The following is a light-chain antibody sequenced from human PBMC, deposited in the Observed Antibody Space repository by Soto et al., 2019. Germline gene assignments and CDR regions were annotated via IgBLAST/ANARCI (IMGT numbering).Light chain of an antibody. CDR1: SSNIGAGYD. J-gene: IGLJ1*01. CDR3: CSYAGSYTYV. V-gene: IGLV1-40*01. Sequence: QSVLTQPPSVSGAPGQRVTISCTGSSSNIGAGYDVHWYQQLPGTAPKLLIYGNSNRPSGVPDRFSGSKSGTSASLAITGLQAEDEAEYYCCSYAGSYTYVFGNGTKVTVL. CDR2: GNS.